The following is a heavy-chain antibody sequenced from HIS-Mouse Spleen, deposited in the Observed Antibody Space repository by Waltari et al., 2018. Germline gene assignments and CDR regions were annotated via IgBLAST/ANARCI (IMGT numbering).Heavy chain of an antibody. CDR1: GGSFSGYY. J-gene: IGHJ4*02. CDR2: INHSGST. Sequence: QVQLQQWGAGLLKPSETLSLTCAVYGGSFSGYYWSWIRQPPGKGLAGIGEINHSGSTNYNPSLKSRVTISVDTSKNQFSLKLSSVTAADTAVYYCARDYSNYLYYFDYWGQGTLVTVSS. D-gene: IGHD4-4*01. CDR3: ARDYSNYLYYFDY. V-gene: IGHV4-34*01.